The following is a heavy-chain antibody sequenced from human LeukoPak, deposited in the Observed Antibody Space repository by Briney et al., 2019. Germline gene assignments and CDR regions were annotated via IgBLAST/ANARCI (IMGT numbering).Heavy chain of an antibody. CDR2: IYPGDSDT. Sequence: GVSLKISCKGSGYSFTSYWLGWVRQMPGKGLEWMGIIYPGDSDTRYSPSFQGQVTISADKSISTAYLQWSSLKASDTAMYYCARLDPENYDILTGYSDYWGQGTLVTVSS. CDR1: GYSFTSYW. V-gene: IGHV5-51*01. D-gene: IGHD3-9*01. J-gene: IGHJ4*02. CDR3: ARLDPENYDILTGYSDY.